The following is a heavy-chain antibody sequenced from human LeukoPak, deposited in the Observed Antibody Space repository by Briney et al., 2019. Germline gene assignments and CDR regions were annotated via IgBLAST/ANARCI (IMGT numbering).Heavy chain of an antibody. CDR2: IYYSGST. Sequence: SETLSLTCTVSGGSISSYYWSWIRQPPGKGLEWIGYIYYSGSTNYNPSLKSRVTISVDTSKNQFSLKLSSVTAADTAVYYCARAGRGSWFDPWGQGTLVTVSS. CDR3: ARAGRGSWFDP. V-gene: IGHV4-59*12. D-gene: IGHD5-24*01. J-gene: IGHJ5*02. CDR1: GGSISSYY.